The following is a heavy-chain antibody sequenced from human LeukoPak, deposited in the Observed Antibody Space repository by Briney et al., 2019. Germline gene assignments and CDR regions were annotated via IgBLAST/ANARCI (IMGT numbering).Heavy chain of an antibody. D-gene: IGHD2-2*01. J-gene: IGHJ4*02. V-gene: IGHV4-4*07. CDR3: ARSFTGDSEHVTSSYPDF. CDR2: IYTSGST. CDR1: GGSINSYY. Sequence: SETLSLTCTVSGGSINSYYWSWIRQPAGKGLEWIGRIYTSGSTNYNPSLKSRVTMSVDTSKNQFSLKLSSVTAADTAVYYCARSFTGDSEHVTSSYPDFWGQGILVTVSS.